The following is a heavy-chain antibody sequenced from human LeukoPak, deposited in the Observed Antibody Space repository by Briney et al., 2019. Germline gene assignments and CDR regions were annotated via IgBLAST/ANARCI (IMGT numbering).Heavy chain of an antibody. CDR3: ASPLEWKISGYVFDY. CDR1: GFTFSSYW. V-gene: IGHV3-74*01. J-gene: IGHJ4*02. CDR2: INSDGSST. D-gene: IGHD3-22*01. Sequence: PGGSLRLSCAASGFTFSSYWMHWVRQAPGKGLVWVSRINSDGSSTSYADSVKGRFTISRDNAKNTLYLQMNSLRAEDTAVYYCASPLEWKISGYVFDYWGQGTLVTVSS.